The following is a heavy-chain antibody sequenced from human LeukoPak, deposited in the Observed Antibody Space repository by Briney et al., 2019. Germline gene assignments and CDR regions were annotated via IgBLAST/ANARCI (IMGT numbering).Heavy chain of an antibody. CDR2: ISYDGTDK. D-gene: IGHD6-13*01. CDR3: AESLSGWWTPGLDY. J-gene: IGHJ4*02. V-gene: IGHV3-30*18. Sequence: GGSLRLSCVASGFIFSSYGINWVRQAPGKGLEWVAVISYDGTDKYYTDSVKGRFTISRDRSTNTVSLEMNSLRPEDTAVYYCAESLSGWWTPGLDYLGQGTLVTVSS. CDR1: GFIFSSYG.